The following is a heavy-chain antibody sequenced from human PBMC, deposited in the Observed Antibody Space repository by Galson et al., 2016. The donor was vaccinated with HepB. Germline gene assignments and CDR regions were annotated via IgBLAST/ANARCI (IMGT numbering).Heavy chain of an antibody. CDR3: ASWGYSSSRYSDY. J-gene: IGHJ4*02. D-gene: IGHD6-13*01. CDR1: GGSISSGGYY. CDR2: IYYSGST. V-gene: IGHV4-31*03. Sequence: TLSLTCTVSGGSISSGGYYWSWIRQHPGKGLEWIGYIYYSGSTYYNPSLRSRVTISADTSKNQFSLKLSSVTAADTAVYYRASWGYSSSRYSDYWGREPWSPSPQ.